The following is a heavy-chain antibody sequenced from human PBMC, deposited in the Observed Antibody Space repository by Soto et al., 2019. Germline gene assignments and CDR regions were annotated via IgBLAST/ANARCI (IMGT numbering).Heavy chain of an antibody. CDR1: GGSFSGYY. CDR2: INHGGST. V-gene: IGHV4-34*01. Sequence: QVQLQQWGAGLLKPSETLSLTCAVYGGSFSGYYWSWIRQPPGKGLEWIGEINHGGSTNYNPSLKSRVTISVDTSKNQFSLKLSSVTAADTVVYYCARDRRLITMVRGVSLWFDPWGQGTLVTVSS. D-gene: IGHD3-10*01. CDR3: ARDRRLITMVRGVSLWFDP. J-gene: IGHJ5*02.